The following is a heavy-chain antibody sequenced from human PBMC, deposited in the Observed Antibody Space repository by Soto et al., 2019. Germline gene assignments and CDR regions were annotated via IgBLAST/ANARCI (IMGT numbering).Heavy chain of an antibody. CDR1: GFTFSSYG. V-gene: IGHV3-30*18. J-gene: IGHJ6*02. CDR2: ISYDGSNK. CDR3: AKDQGGLHYYDSSGYYYYGMDV. D-gene: IGHD3-22*01. Sequence: GGSLRLSCAASGFTFSSYGMHWVRQAPGKGLEWVAVISYDGSNKYYADSVKGRFTISRDNSKNTLYLQMNSLRAEDTAVYYCAKDQGGLHYYDSSGYYYYGMDVWGQGTTVTVSS.